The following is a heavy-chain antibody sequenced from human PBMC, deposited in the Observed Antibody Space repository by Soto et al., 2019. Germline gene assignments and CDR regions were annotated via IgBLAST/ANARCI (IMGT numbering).Heavy chain of an antibody. CDR1: GYTFTSYG. J-gene: IGHJ6*03. Sequence: QVPLVQSGAEVKKPGASVKVSCKASGYTFTSYGISWVRQAPGQGLEWMGWISAYNGNTNYAQKLQGRVTMTTDTSTSTAYMELRSLRSDDTAVYYCARDRYYDYIWGSYRSYYMDVWGKGTTVTVSS. D-gene: IGHD3-16*02. CDR2: ISAYNGNT. CDR3: ARDRYYDYIWGSYRSYYMDV. V-gene: IGHV1-18*01.